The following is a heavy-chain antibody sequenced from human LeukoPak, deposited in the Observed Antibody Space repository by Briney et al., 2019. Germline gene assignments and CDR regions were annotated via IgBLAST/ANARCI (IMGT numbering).Heavy chain of an antibody. D-gene: IGHD6-13*01. CDR3: ARDSPYSSTWYSSVDY. V-gene: IGHV3-21*01. Sequence: GGSLRLSCVASGFTFSSYSMNWVRQAPGKGLEWVSSISSTSSYIYYADSVKGRFTISRDNAKNSLYLQINSLRAEDTAVYYCARDSPYSSTWYSSVDYWGQGTLVTVSS. J-gene: IGHJ4*02. CDR1: GFTFSSYS. CDR2: ISSTSSYI.